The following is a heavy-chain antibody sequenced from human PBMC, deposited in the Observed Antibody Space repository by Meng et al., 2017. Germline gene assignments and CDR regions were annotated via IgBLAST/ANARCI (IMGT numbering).Heavy chain of an antibody. CDR3: ARGPNRWTGFDY. V-gene: IGHV1-8*01. J-gene: IGHJ4*02. CDR1: GSTFTSYD. Sequence: HVQLVKSGAEVKKPGAQEKVSCNDSGSTFTSYDINWVRQATGQGLEWMGWMNPNSGNTGYAQKFQGRVTMTRNTSISTAYMELSSLRSEDTAVYYCARGPNRWTGFDYWGQGTLVTVSS. CDR2: MNPNSGNT. D-gene: IGHD3/OR15-3a*01.